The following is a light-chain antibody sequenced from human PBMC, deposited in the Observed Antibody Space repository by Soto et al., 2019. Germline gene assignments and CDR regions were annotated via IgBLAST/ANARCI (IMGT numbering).Light chain of an antibody. J-gene: IGKJ4*01. CDR1: QSVNSH. CDR2: DAS. V-gene: IGKV3-11*01. Sequence: VVLTQSPATLSFSPGERATLSCRASQSVNSHLGWYQQQPGQAPRLLIYDASNRATGIPARFSRSGSGTDFAVTMGNLEPEDSAVYYCTQRSQWPLTFGVGNKVDIX. CDR3: TQRSQWPLT.